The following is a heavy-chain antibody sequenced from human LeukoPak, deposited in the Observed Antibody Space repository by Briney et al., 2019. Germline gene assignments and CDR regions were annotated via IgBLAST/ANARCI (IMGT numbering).Heavy chain of an antibody. V-gene: IGHV3-23*01. CDR3: AKVGKAAVMRAVFDY. J-gene: IGHJ4*02. CDR2: ISGSGDNT. CDR1: GFTFSSYA. Sequence: GGSLRLSCGASGFTFSSYAMSWVRQAPGQGLEWVSGISGSGDNTYYADSVRGRFTISRDNSKNTLYLQMNSLRAEDTAIYYCAKVGKAAVMRAVFDYWGQGTLVTVSS. D-gene: IGHD2-2*01.